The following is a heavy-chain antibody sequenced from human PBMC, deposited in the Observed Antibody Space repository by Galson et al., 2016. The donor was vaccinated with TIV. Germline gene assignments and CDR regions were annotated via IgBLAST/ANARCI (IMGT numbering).Heavy chain of an antibody. CDR1: GFTFDDYA. CDR3: AKGAGRYSSSWYFDY. D-gene: IGHD6-13*01. V-gene: IGHV3-9*01. CDR2: ISWNRGNI. J-gene: IGHJ4*02. Sequence: SLRLSCAGSGFTFDDYAMHWVRQAPGKGLEWVSGISWNRGNIGYADSVKGRFTISRDNAKNSLYLQMNSLRADDTALYYCAKGAGRYSSSWYFDYWGQGTLVTVSS.